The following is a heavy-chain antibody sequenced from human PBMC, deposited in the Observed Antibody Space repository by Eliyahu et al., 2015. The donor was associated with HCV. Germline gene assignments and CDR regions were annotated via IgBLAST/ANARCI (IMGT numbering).Heavy chain of an antibody. J-gene: IGHJ4*02. Sequence: EVQLLESGGGLVQPGGSLRLSCAASGFTFXSXAMXWVRQAPGKGLEWVSAISGSGGSTYYADSVKGRFTISRDNSKNTLYLQMNSLRAEDTAVYYCAKGTRDGSTYDYWGQGTLVTVSS. D-gene: IGHD6-13*01. CDR2: ISGSGGST. CDR1: GFTFXSXA. V-gene: IGHV3-23*01. CDR3: AKGTRDGSTYDY.